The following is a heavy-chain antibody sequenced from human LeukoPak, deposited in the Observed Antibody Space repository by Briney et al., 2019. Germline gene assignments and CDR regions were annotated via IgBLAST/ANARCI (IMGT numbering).Heavy chain of an antibody. D-gene: IGHD3-22*01. J-gene: IGHJ4*02. CDR2: IYPGDSDT. V-gene: IGHV5-51*01. Sequence: GESLKISCQGSGYSFTSYWIGWVRQMPGKGLEWMGIIYPGDSDTRYSPSFQGQVTISADKSISTAYLQWSSLKASDTAMYYCAITAPYYYDSSGYFSHWGQGTLVTASS. CDR1: GYSFTSYW. CDR3: AITAPYYYDSSGYFSH.